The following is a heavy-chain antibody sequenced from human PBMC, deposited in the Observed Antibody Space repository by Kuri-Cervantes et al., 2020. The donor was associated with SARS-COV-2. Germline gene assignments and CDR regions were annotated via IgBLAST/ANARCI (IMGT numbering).Heavy chain of an antibody. V-gene: IGHV4-30-4*01. D-gene: IGHD3-9*01. J-gene: IGHJ4*02. CDR3: AREYYDILTGHQLFDY. CDR2: ICYSGST. Sequence: SETLSLTCTVSGGSISSGDYYWSWIRQPPGKGLEWIGYICYSGSTYYNPSLKSRVTISVDTSKNQFSLKLSSVTAADTAVYYCAREYYDILTGHQLFDYWGQGTLVTVSS. CDR1: GGSISSGDYY.